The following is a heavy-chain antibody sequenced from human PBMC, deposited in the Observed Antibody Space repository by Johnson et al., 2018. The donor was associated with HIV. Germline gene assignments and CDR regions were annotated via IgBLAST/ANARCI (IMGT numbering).Heavy chain of an antibody. V-gene: IGHV3-30*02. CDR1: AFTFTSYG. J-gene: IGHJ3*02. D-gene: IGHD4-17*01. CDR2: IRYDGSNK. Sequence: QVQLVESGGGVVQPGGSLRLSCAASAFTFTSYGMHWVRQAPGKGLEWVAFIRYDGSNKYYADSVKGRFTISRDNSKNTLYLQMNSLRAEDTAVYYCAKVNGDYKTDAFDIWGQGTMVTVSS. CDR3: AKVNGDYKTDAFDI.